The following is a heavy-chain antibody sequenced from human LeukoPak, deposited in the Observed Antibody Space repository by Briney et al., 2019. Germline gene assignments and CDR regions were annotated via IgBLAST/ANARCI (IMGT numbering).Heavy chain of an antibody. Sequence: AETLSLSCTVSGGSFSSNGKCWVWLRQRPGKGLVWAVSSYYSGRTYHNPSLQSRVTISVHTSKIQDYLMLSTVPAANTAVYCRARHQSTVTTSDCHFDYWGQGTMATVSS. CDR1: GGSFSSNGKC. CDR3: ARHQSTVTTSDCHFDY. CDR2: SYYSGRT. J-gene: IGHJ4*02. V-gene: IGHV4-39*01. D-gene: IGHD4-17*01.